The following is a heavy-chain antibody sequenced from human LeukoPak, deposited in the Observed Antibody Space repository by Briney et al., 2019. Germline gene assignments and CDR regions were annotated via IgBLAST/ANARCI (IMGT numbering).Heavy chain of an antibody. CDR1: GGSISSGDYY. CDR3: ARGSYYYGSGSYFVDC. Sequence: PSQTLSLTCTVSGGSISSGDYYWSWIRQPPGKGLEWIGCIFYIGSTYYNPSLKSRVTISVDTSKNQFSLKLSSVTAADTAVYYCARGSYYYGSGSYFVDCWGQGTLVTVSS. D-gene: IGHD3-10*01. V-gene: IGHV4-30-4*08. CDR2: IFYIGST. J-gene: IGHJ4*02.